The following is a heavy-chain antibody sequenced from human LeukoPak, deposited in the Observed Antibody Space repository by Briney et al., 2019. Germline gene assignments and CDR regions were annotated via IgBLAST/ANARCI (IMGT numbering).Heavy chain of an antibody. CDR3: ARSGYSYGLGD. CDR1: GGTFSSYA. V-gene: IGHV1-8*03. D-gene: IGHD5-18*01. CDR2: MNPNSGNT. Sequence: ASVKVSCKASGGTFSSYAISWVRQAPGQGLEWMGWMNPNSGNTGYAQKFQGRVTITRNTSISTAYMELSSLRSEDTAVYYCARSGYSYGLGDWGQGTLVTVSS. J-gene: IGHJ4*02.